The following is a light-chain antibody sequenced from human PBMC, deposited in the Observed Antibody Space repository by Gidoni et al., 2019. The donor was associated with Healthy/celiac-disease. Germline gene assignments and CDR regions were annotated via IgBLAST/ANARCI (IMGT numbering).Light chain of an antibody. Sequence: ELLMPQSPATLSVSPGERATLSCRASQSVRSNVAWYQQKPAQAPRLLIDVASTRATGIPARFSGGGSGKECTLTISSLQSEDFAVYYCQQYNNWLYTFXQXTKLXSK. CDR3: QQYNNWLYT. V-gene: IGKV3-15*01. CDR1: QSVRSN. J-gene: IGKJ2*01. CDR2: VAS.